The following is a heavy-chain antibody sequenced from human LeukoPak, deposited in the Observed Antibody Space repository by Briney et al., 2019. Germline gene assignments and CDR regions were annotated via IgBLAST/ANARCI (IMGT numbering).Heavy chain of an antibody. V-gene: IGHV3-30-3*01. Sequence: QPGRSLRLSCAASGFSFSSYAFHWVRRAPGKGLECEALISDHESGCNEYYAASVKGRFTISRDNSRKTLSLQMNTLRIEDTAVYYCARSRGYCGGEAQCDFTYWGQGTLVTVSS. J-gene: IGHJ4*02. D-gene: IGHD2-21*01. CDR3: ARSRGYCGGEAQCDFTY. CDR1: GFSFSSYA. CDR2: ISDHESGCNE.